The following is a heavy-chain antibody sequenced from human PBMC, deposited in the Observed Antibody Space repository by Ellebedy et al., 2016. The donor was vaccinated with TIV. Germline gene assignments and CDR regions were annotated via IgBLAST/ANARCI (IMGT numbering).Heavy chain of an antibody. J-gene: IGHJ4*02. V-gene: IGHV1-69*04. D-gene: IGHD5-18*01. CDR3: ATDSRYSYGYRFNF. CDR1: GGTFSSYG. CDR2: IIPILVRP. Sequence: ASVKVSCKASGGTFSSYGINWVRQAPGQGLEWMGRIIPILVRPDYAQNFQGRVPIYADKATGTTYLELSTLRTEDPAVYYCATDSRYSYGYRFNFWGLGTLVIVSS.